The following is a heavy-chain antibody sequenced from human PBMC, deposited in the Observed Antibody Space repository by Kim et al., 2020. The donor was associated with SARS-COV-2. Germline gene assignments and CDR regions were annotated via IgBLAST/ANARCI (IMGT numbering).Heavy chain of an antibody. CDR1: GGSISSGDYY. V-gene: IGHV4-30-4*01. CDR3: AREYNWNYGPFDY. D-gene: IGHD1-7*01. CDR2: IYYSGST. J-gene: IGHJ4*02. Sequence: SETLSLTCTVSGGSISSGDYYWSWIRQPPGKGLEWIGYIYYSGSTYYNPSLKSRVTISVDTSKNQFSLKLSSVTAADTAVYYCAREYNWNYGPFDYWGQGTLVTVSS.